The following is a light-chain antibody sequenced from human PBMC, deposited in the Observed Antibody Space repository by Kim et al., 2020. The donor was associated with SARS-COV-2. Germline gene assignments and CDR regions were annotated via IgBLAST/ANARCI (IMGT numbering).Light chain of an antibody. V-gene: IGKV1-9*01. Sequence: DIQLTQSPSFLSASVGDRVTVTCRASQGISSYLAWYQQKPGKAPKLLIYSASTLQSGVPSRFSGSGSGTEFTLTISSLQPEDFATYYCQQHIDYPVTFGQGTRLE. J-gene: IGKJ5*01. CDR2: SAS. CDR1: QGISSY. CDR3: QQHIDYPVT.